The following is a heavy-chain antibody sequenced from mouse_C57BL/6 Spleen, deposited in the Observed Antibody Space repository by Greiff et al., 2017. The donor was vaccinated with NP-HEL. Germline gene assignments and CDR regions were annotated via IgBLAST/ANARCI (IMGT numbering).Heavy chain of an antibody. CDR1: GFSLTSYA. CDR2: IWPGGGT. CDR3: ARNPPNYFDY. V-gene: IGHV2-9-1*01. Sequence: VMLVESGPGLVAPSQSLSITCTVSGFSLTSYAISWVRQPPGKGLEWLGVIWPGGGTNYNSALKSRLSISKDNSKSQVFLKMNSLQTDDTARYYCARNPPNYFDYWGQGTTLTVSS. J-gene: IGHJ2*01.